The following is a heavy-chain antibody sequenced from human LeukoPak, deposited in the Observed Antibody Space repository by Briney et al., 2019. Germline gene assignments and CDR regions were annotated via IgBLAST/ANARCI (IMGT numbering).Heavy chain of an antibody. J-gene: IGHJ2*01. CDR2: IWSTGGSL. CDR1: GFSISSSY. V-gene: IGHV3-21*01. CDR3: ARDYYYDSSGYYPGGPNFDL. Sequence: GGSLRLSCAASGFSISSSYMSWVRQAPGKGLEWISSIWSTGGSLYFLDSVKGRFTVSRDNAENSLYLQMNSLRAEDTAVYYCARDYYYDSSGYYPGGPNFDLWGRGTLVTVSS. D-gene: IGHD3-22*01.